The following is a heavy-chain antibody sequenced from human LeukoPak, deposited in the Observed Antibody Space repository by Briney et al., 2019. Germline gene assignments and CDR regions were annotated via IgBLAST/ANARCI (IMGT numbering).Heavy chain of an antibody. CDR3: ARLLGSVTTYGY. CDR1: GFIFSDYW. V-gene: IGHV3-7*01. J-gene: IGHJ4*02. CDR2: LWPAGGTV. D-gene: IGHD4-11*01. Sequence: GGSLRLSCAASGFIFSDYWMSWVRQAPGKGLEWVATLWPAGGTVHYMDSVQGRFTISRDNAENSLYLQMNSLRVEDTAVYYCARLLGSVTTYGYWGQGTLVTVSS.